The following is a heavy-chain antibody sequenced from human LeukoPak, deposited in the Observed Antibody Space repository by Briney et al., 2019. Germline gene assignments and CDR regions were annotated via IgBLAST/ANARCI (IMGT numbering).Heavy chain of an antibody. Sequence: GGSLRLSCAASGLTFNTYTMNWVRQAPGKGLEWVSYISGSSGIIDYADSVRGRFTISRDNAKNSLYLQMNSLRAEDTAVYYCARTGYGDYNYGMDVWGQGTTVTVSS. D-gene: IGHD3-9*01. CDR1: GLTFNTYT. J-gene: IGHJ6*02. CDR2: ISGSSGII. V-gene: IGHV3-48*01. CDR3: ARTGYGDYNYGMDV.